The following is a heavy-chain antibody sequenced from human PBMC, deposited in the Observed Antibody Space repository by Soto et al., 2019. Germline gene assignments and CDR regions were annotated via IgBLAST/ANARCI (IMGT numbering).Heavy chain of an antibody. CDR1: GFTFNYYG. J-gene: IGHJ4*02. CDR2: ISSSSSTI. Sequence: PGGSLRLSCAASGFTFNYYGMNWVRQAPGKGLEWISYISSSSSTIYYADSVKARFTISRDNAENSLHLHMNSLRDEDTAVYYCTRLDYGDYVIFDYWGRGTLVTVSS. CDR3: TRLDYGDYVIFDY. D-gene: IGHD4-17*01. V-gene: IGHV3-48*02.